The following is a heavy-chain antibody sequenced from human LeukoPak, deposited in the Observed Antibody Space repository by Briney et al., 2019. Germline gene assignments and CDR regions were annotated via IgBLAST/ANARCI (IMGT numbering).Heavy chain of an antibody. V-gene: IGHV3-30-3*01. CDR3: ARVHDSRGSGMDV. J-gene: IGHJ6*02. CDR2: ISYDGSNK. CDR1: GLAFSDYG. Sequence: GGSLRLSCAASGLAFSDYGMFWVRLAPGKGLEWVALISYDGSNKEYADSVKGRFTISRDNSKNILYLQMNSLRAGDTAVYYCARVHDSRGSGMDVWGQGTTVTVSS. D-gene: IGHD3-22*01.